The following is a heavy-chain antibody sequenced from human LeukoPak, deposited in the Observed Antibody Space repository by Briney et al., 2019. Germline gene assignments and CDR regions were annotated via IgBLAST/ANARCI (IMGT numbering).Heavy chain of an antibody. D-gene: IGHD3-16*01. Sequence: GRSLRLSCAASGFTFSSYAMHWVRQAPGKGLEWVAVISYDGSNKYYADSVKGRFTISRDNSKNTLYLQMNSLRAEDTAVYYCARSWGVGAFDYWGQGTLVTVSS. CDR2: ISYDGSNK. V-gene: IGHV3-30*04. CDR3: ARSWGVGAFDY. CDR1: GFTFSSYA. J-gene: IGHJ4*02.